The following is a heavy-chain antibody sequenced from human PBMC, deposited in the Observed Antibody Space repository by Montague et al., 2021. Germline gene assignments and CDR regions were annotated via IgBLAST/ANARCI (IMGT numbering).Heavy chain of an antibody. D-gene: IGHD6-19*01. CDR3: ANARVAVAGAEDY. CDR1: GFTFRSYA. J-gene: IGHJ4*02. CDR2: ITASGATT. Sequence: SLRLSCAASGFTFRSYAMSWVRQSAGKGLEWVSTITASGATTYYEDSVKGRFTISRDNSKNTLYLQMSSLRAEDTAIYFCANARVAVAGAEDYWGQGALVTVSS. V-gene: IGHV3-23*01.